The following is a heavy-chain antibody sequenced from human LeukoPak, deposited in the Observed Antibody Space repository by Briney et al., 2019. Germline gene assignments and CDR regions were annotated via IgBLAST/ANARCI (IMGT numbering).Heavy chain of an antibody. CDR3: AKEGEGDSWDSLDY. V-gene: IGHV3-21*01. Sequence: GGSLRLSCAASGFTFSSYSMNWVRQAPGKGLEWVSSISSSSSYIYYADSVKGRFTISRDNAKNSLYLQMNSLRAEDTAVYYCAKEGEGDSWDSLDYWGQGTLVTVTS. CDR2: ISSSSSYI. J-gene: IGHJ4*02. CDR1: GFTFSSYS. D-gene: IGHD3-16*01.